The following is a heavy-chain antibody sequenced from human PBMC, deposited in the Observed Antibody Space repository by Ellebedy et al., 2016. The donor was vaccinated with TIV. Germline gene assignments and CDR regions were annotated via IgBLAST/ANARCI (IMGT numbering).Heavy chain of an antibody. CDR1: GYTFTGYY. V-gene: IGHV1-2*02. J-gene: IGHJ6*02. D-gene: IGHD3-10*01. CDR2: INPNSGGT. Sequence: ASVKVSCXASGYTFTGYYMHWVRQAPGQGLEWMGWINPNSGGTNYAQKFQGRVTMTRDTSISTAYMELSRLRSDDTAVYYCARDGDYYGSGYGMDVWGQGTTVTVSS. CDR3: ARDGDYYGSGYGMDV.